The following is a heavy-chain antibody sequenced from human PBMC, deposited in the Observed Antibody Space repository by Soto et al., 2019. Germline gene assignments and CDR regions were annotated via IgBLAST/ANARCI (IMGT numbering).Heavy chain of an antibody. J-gene: IGHJ6*03. CDR1: GFTFSSYG. V-gene: IGHV3-33*01. CDR2: IWYDGSNK. CDR3: ARAPDDYVLMDYYYYYMDV. Sequence: PGGSLRLSCAASGFTFSSYGMHWVRQAPGKGLEWVAVIWYDGSNKYYADSVKGRFTISRDNSKNTLYLQMNSLRAEDTAVYYCARAPDDYVLMDYYYYYMDVWGKGTTVTVSS. D-gene: IGHD3-16*01.